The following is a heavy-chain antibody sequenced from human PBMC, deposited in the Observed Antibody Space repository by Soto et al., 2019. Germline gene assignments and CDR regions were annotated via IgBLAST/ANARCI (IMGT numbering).Heavy chain of an antibody. CDR1: GYTFTSYD. Sequence: ASVKVSCKASGYTFTSYDINWVRQATGQGLEWMGWMNPNSGNTGYAQKFQGRVTMTRKTSISKAYMELSSLRSEDTAVYYCARGAGDYVFRWAPYYYMDVWGKGTTVTVSS. J-gene: IGHJ6*03. D-gene: IGHD4-17*01. CDR2: MNPNSGNT. CDR3: ARGAGDYVFRWAPYYYMDV. V-gene: IGHV1-8*01.